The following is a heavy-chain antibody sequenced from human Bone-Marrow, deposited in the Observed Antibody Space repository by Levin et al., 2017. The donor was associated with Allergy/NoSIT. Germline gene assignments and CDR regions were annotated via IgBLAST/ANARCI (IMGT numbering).Heavy chain of an antibody. D-gene: IGHD2-21*02. CDR2: IRGDGRDT. CDR1: GFTFSRYW. Sequence: GGSLRLSCAASGFTFSRYWMHWVRQLPGKGPVWLSRIRGDGRDTFYADSVEGRFTISRDNADNTVYLQMNSLRVEDTAVYYCARISCDGDCSGRDGYFDLWGRGTLVTVS. J-gene: IGHJ2*01. CDR3: ARISCDGDCSGRDGYFDL. V-gene: IGHV3-74*01.